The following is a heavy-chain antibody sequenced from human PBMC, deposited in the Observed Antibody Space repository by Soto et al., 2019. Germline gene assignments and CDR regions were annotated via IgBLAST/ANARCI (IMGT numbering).Heavy chain of an antibody. D-gene: IGHD2-15*01. CDR2: IYYSGST. CDR3: ARGGCSGGSCYPPEVFWFDP. J-gene: IGHJ5*02. CDR1: GGSVSSGSYY. V-gene: IGHV4-61*01. Sequence: SATLSLTCTVSGGSVSSGSYYWSWIRQPPGKGLEWIGYIYYSGSTNYNPSLKSRVTISVDTSKNQFSLKLSSVTAADTAVYYCARGGCSGGSCYPPEVFWFDPWGQGTLVTVSS.